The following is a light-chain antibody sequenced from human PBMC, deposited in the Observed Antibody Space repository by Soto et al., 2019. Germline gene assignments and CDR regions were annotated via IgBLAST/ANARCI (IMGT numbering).Light chain of an antibody. Sequence: QSALTQPASVSGSPGPSITISCTGTSSDVGGYNYVSWYQQHPGKDPKLMIYEVSNRPSGVSNRFSGSKSGNTASLTISGLQAEDEADYYFSSYTSSSTRVFGTGTKLTVL. V-gene: IGLV2-14*01. CDR1: SSDVGGYNY. J-gene: IGLJ1*01. CDR2: EVS. CDR3: SSYTSSSTRV.